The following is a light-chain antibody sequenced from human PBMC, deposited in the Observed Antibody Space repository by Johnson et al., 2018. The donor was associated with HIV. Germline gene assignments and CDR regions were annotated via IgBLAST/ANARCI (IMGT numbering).Light chain of an antibody. CDR1: SSNIGNNY. V-gene: IGLV1-51*02. J-gene: IGLJ1*01. CDR2: ESN. Sequence: QSVLTQPPSVSAAPGQKVTISCSGSSSNIGNNYVSWYQQLPGTAPKLLIYESNKRPSGIPDRFSGSKSGTSATLGITGLQTGDEADYYCGTWDDSLRAGFFGTGTKVTVL. CDR3: GTWDDSLRAGF.